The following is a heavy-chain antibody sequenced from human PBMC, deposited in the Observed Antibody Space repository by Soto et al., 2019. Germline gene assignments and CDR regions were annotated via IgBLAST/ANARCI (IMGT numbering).Heavy chain of an antibody. CDR2: INNSGHYT. CDR3: ARRPDAFDI. CDR1: TLRFSDHT. J-gene: IGHJ3*02. V-gene: IGHV3-23*01. Sequence: PWWSLRLSCTTSTLRFSDHTMSWFRQAPGKGLEWVSDINNSGHYTYYADSVKGRFTISRDNSKNTMFLQMNNLRVEDTAMYYCARRPDAFDIWGQGTMVTVSS.